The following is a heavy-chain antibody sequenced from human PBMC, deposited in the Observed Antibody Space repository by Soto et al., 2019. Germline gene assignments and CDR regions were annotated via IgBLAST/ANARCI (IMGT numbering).Heavy chain of an antibody. CDR3: ARLSVGATRGSYYYYGMDV. V-gene: IGHV5-51*01. CDR2: VYPGDSDT. CDR1: GYSFTSYW. J-gene: IGHJ6*02. D-gene: IGHD1-26*01. Sequence: GESLKISCKGSGYSFTSYWIGWVRQMPGKGLEWMGIVYPGDSDTRYSPSFQGQVTISADKSISTAYLQWSSLKASDTAMYYCARLSVGATRGSYYYYGMDVWGQGTTVTVSS.